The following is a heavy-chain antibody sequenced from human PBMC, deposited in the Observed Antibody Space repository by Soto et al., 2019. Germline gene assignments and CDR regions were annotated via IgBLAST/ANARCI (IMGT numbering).Heavy chain of an antibody. V-gene: IGHV3-48*02. CDR3: ARGLRGDSGYGKDY. CDR2: ISSSSSTI. J-gene: IGHJ4*02. D-gene: IGHD5-12*01. CDR1: GFTFISYS. Sequence: QPGWSLRLSCAASGFTFISYSMNWVRQAPGKGLEWVSYISSSSSTIYYADSVKGRFTISRDNAKNSLYLQMNSLRDEDTAVYYCARGLRGDSGYGKDYWGQGTLVTVSS.